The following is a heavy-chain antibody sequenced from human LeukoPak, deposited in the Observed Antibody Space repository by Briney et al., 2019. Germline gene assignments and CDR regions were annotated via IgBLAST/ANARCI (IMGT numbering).Heavy chain of an antibody. V-gene: IGHV3-74*01. CDR1: GFTLGNYW. CDR2: IQSDGSTT. Sequence: GGSLRLSCAASGFTLGNYWMHWVRHAPGKGLVWVSRIQSDGSTTTYADSVKGRFTISRDNAKNTLYLQMNSLRAEDTAVYYCAREAAVPYTVFDYWGQGSLVTVSS. D-gene: IGHD3-16*01. J-gene: IGHJ4*02. CDR3: AREAAVPYTVFDY.